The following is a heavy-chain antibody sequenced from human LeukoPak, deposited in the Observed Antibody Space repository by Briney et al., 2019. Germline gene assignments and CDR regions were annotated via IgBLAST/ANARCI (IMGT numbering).Heavy chain of an antibody. CDR3: AKDISLLRVVPAAIDY. Sequence: PGGSLRLSCAASGFTFSSYAMSWVRQAPGKGLEWVSAISGSGGSTYYADSVKGRFTISRDNSRDTLYLQMNSLRAEDTAVYYCAKDISLLRVVPAAIDYWGQGTLVTVSS. CDR2: ISGSGGST. J-gene: IGHJ4*02. D-gene: IGHD2-2*01. CDR1: GFTFSSYA. V-gene: IGHV3-23*01.